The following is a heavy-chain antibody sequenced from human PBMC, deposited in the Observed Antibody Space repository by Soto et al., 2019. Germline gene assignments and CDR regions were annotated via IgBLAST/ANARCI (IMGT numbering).Heavy chain of an antibody. CDR2: IRSKAYGGTT. J-gene: IGHJ4*02. CDR1: GFTFGDYA. V-gene: IGHV3-49*03. Sequence: GGSLRLSCTASGFTFGDYAMSWFRQAPGKGLEWVGFIRSKAYGGTTEYAASVKGRFTISRDDSKSIAYLQMNSLKTEDTAVYYCTSHPYYDILTGPHDYWGQGTLVTVSS. CDR3: TSHPYYDILTGPHDY. D-gene: IGHD3-9*01.